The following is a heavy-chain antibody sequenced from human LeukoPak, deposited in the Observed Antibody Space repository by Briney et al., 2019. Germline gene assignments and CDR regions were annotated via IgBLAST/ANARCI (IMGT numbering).Heavy chain of an antibody. V-gene: IGHV1-2*02. D-gene: IGHD3-16*01. CDR3: ARWVSYTGLDC. CDR2: ISPNSDVT. J-gene: IGHJ4*02. Sequence: GASVKVSCKASEYTFTDNYMHWVRQAPGQGLEWMGWISPNSDVTNYAQKFQGRVTLTRDTSIRTAYMELSRLTSDDTAIYYCARWVSYTGLDCWGQGTLVTVSS. CDR1: EYTFTDNY.